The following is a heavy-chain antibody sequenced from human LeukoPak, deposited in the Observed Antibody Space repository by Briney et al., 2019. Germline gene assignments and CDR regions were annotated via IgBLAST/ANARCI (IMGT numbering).Heavy chain of an antibody. D-gene: IGHD6-19*01. Sequence: PSETLSLTCIVSGYSVSSNSYWAWSRQSPGKELEWIGSIHHGGNTYYNPSLMSRVSMSIDTSKNQCSLNMSSVTAADTAVFDCARWLGNGFDMWGQGTMVTVSS. CDR3: ARWLGNGFDM. J-gene: IGHJ3*02. CDR1: GYSVSSNSY. CDR2: IHHGGNT. V-gene: IGHV4-38-2*02.